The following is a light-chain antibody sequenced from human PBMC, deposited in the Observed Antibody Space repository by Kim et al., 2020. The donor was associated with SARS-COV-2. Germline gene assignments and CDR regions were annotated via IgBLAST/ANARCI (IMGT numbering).Light chain of an antibody. V-gene: IGKV3-15*01. CDR3: QQYNDWPWT. J-gene: IGKJ1*01. CDR1: QSISTN. CDR2: GAS. Sequence: EIVMTQSPVTLSVSPGERVTLSCRASQSISTNLGWYQQKPGQAPRLLIYGASTRATGIPARFSGNGSGTEFTLTISSLQSEDFAVYCCQQYNDWPWTFGQGTKLEIK.